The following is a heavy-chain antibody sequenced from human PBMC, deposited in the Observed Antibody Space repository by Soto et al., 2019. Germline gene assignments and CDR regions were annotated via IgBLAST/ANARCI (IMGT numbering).Heavy chain of an antibody. Sequence: QVQLLESGGGVVQPGRSLRLSCAASGFTFSTYAMNWVRQAPGKGLEWVAAISYDASNKYYASSVKGRFTISRDNYKNTLYLQMNSLRTEDTAMYYCARWVYAFDYWGQGTLVTVSS. CDR2: ISYDASNK. J-gene: IGHJ4*02. CDR3: ARWVYAFDY. V-gene: IGHV3-30-3*01. CDR1: GFTFSTYA. D-gene: IGHD6-13*01.